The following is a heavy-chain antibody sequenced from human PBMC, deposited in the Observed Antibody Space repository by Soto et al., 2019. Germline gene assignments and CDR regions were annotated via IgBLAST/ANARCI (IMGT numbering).Heavy chain of an antibody. CDR3: ARMAQWLVLDY. CDR1: GGSISSSSYY. D-gene: IGHD6-19*01. CDR2: IYYSGST. V-gene: IGHV4-39*01. Sequence: PSETLSLTCTVSGGSISSSSYYWSWIRQPPGKGLEWIGSIYYSGSTYYNPSLKSRVTISVDTSKNQFSLKLSSVTAADTAVYYCARMAQWLVLDYWGQGTLVTVS. J-gene: IGHJ4*02.